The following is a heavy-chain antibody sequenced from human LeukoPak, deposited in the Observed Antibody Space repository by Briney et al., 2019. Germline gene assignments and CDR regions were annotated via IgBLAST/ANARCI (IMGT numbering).Heavy chain of an antibody. CDR2: ISGSGGST. CDR1: GFTFSSYA. D-gene: IGHD2-21*01. CDR3: ASLINIVVVIAILLAWFDP. V-gene: IGHV3-23*01. Sequence: LPGGSLRLSCAASGFTFSSYAMSWVRQAPGKGLEWVSAISGSGGSTYYADSVKGRFTISRDNSKNTLYLQMNSLRAEDTAVYYCASLINIVVVIAILLAWFDPWGQGTLVTVSS. J-gene: IGHJ5*02.